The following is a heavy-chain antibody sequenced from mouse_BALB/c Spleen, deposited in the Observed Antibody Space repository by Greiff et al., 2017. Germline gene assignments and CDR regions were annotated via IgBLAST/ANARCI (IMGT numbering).Heavy chain of an antibody. CDR3: ARTDYGNYPFAY. CDR1: GFNIKDTY. D-gene: IGHD2-1*01. CDR2: IDPANGNT. V-gene: IGHV14-3*02. J-gene: IGHJ3*01. Sequence: VQLQQSGAELVKPGASVKLSCTASGFNIKDTYMHWVKQRPEQGLEWIGRIDPANGNTKNDPKFQGKATITADTSSTTAYLQLSSLTSEDTAVYYCARTDYGNYPFAYWGQGTLVTVSA.